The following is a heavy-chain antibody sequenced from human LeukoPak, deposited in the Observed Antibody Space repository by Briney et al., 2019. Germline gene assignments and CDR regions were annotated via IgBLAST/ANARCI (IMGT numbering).Heavy chain of an antibody. CDR3: AKKRGYNYGDFDY. Sequence: GGSLRLSCAASGFTFSSYAMSWVRQAPGKGLEWVSAISGSGGSTYYADSVKGRFTTSRDNSKNTLYVQMNSLRAEDTAVYYCAKKRGYNYGDFDYWGQGTLVTVSS. CDR2: ISGSGGST. J-gene: IGHJ4*02. CDR1: GFTFSSYA. D-gene: IGHD5-18*01. V-gene: IGHV3-23*01.